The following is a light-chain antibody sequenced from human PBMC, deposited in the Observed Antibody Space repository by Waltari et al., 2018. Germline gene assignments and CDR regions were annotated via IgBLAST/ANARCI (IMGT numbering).Light chain of an antibody. V-gene: IGKV3-20*01. J-gene: IGKJ1*01. CDR1: QSGSRAV. CDR3: QHYLRLPVT. Sequence: ATGPCRASQSGSRAVAWYKQKPGQAPRLLIYGASTRATGIPDRFSGSGSGTDVSLTISRLEPDDFAVYYCQHYLRLPVTFGQGTTVEI. CDR2: GAS.